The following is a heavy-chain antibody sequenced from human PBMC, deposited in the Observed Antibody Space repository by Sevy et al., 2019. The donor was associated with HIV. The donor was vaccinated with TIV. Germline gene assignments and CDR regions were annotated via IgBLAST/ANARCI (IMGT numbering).Heavy chain of an antibody. Sequence: GSLRIACAASGFTFSSYAMHWVRQAPGKGLEWVAVISYDGSNKYYADSVKGRFTISRDNSKNTLYLQMNSLRAEDTAVYYCARDQATVTSNWFDPWGQGTMVTVSS. CDR3: ARDQATVTSNWFDP. CDR2: ISYDGSNK. V-gene: IGHV3-30-3*01. CDR1: GFTFSSYA. D-gene: IGHD4-17*01. J-gene: IGHJ5*02.